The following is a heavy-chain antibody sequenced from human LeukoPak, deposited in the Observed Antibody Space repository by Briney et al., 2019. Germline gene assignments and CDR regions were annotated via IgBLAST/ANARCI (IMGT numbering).Heavy chain of an antibody. V-gene: IGHV4-59*08. CDR1: GGSISRYY. CDR3: ATFYSGSSD. J-gene: IGHJ4*02. Sequence: SETLSLTCTVSGGSISRYYWSWIRQPPGKGLEWIGYIFYSGSTNYNPSLKSRITISVDTSKNQFSLNLSSVTAADTAVYYCATFYSGSSDWGQGTLVTVSS. D-gene: IGHD6-6*01. CDR2: IFYSGST.